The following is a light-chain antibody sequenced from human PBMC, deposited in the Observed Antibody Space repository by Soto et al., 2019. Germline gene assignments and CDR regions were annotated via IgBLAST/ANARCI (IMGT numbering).Light chain of an antibody. CDR1: QSISSNY. Sequence: ELVLTQSPGTLSLSPGERATLSSTASQSISSNYLAWYQHKPGQGPRLLIYAASSRATGIPDRFSGSGSVTDFTLTISRLEPEDFALYDCEKYGSSFTFGPGTKVDIK. CDR2: AAS. J-gene: IGKJ3*01. CDR3: EKYGSSFT. V-gene: IGKV3-20*01.